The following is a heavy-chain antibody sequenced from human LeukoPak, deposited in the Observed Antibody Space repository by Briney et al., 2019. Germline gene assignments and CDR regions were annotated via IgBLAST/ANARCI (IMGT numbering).Heavy chain of an antibody. J-gene: IGHJ4*02. D-gene: IGHD3-9*01. Sequence: GGSLRLSCAASGFTFSSYSMNWVRQAPGKGLEWVSSISSSSGYIYYADSVKGRFTISRDNSKNTLYLQMNSLRAEDTAVYNCAKDRRRDDVLTGSFSDWGQGTLVTVSS. CDR2: ISSSSGYI. V-gene: IGHV3-21*01. CDR1: GFTFSSYS. CDR3: AKDRRRDDVLTGSFSD.